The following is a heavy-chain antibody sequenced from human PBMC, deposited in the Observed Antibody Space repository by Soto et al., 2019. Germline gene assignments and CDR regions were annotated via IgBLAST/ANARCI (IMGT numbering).Heavy chain of an antibody. CDR3: ARDSSGYDHYYYYYGMDV. CDR2: ISAYNGNT. Sequence: VQLVQSGAEVKKPGESLKISCKGSGSSFTSYWIGWVRQMPGKGLEWMGWISAYNGNTNYAQKLQGRVTMTTDTSTSTACMELRSLRSDDTAVYYCARDSSGYDHYYYYYGMDVWGQGTTVTVSS. CDR1: GSSFTSYW. D-gene: IGHD5-12*01. V-gene: IGHV1-18*04. J-gene: IGHJ6*02.